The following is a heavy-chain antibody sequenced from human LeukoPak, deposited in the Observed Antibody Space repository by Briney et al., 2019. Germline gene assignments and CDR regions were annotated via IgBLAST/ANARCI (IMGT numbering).Heavy chain of an antibody. J-gene: IGHJ4*02. CDR1: GGSISSSNYY. CDR3: ARHSSRSHPNFDY. V-gene: IGHV4-39*01. D-gene: IGHD2/OR15-2a*01. CDR2: IYYSGTT. Sequence: SETLSLTCTVSGGSISSSNYYWGWIRRPPGMGLEWIGSIYYSGTTYYNPSLESRVTVSVDTSKNQFSLKLSSVTAADTAVYYCARHSSRSHPNFDYWGQGTLVTVSS.